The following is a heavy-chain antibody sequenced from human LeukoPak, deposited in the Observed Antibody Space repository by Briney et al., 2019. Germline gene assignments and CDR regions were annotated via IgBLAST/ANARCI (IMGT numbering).Heavy chain of an antibody. CDR3: AKAPVTSCRGAFCYPFDS. CDR2: TSSSDAGK. D-gene: IGHD2-15*01. V-gene: IGHV3-23*01. Sequence: PGGSLRLSCTVSGFSLSSYAMSWVRRAPGKGLEWVSATSSSDAGKYYADSVRGRFTISRDNSRNTMCLQMNSLRAEDAAVYYCAKAPVTSCRGAFCYPFDSWGQGTVVTVSS. CDR1: GFSLSSYA. J-gene: IGHJ4*02.